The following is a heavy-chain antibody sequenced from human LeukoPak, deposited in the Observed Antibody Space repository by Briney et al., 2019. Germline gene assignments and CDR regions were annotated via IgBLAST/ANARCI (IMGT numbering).Heavy chain of an antibody. CDR3: AKGYSSSPVGMFDP. J-gene: IGHJ5*02. CDR1: GFTFSSYA. D-gene: IGHD6-13*01. CDR2: ISGSGGST. Sequence: GGSLRLSCAASGFTFSSYAMSWVRQAPGKGLEWVSAISGSGGSTYYADSVKGRFTISRDNSKDTLYLQMNSLRAEDTAVYYCAKGYSSSPVGMFDPWGQGTLVTVSS. V-gene: IGHV3-23*01.